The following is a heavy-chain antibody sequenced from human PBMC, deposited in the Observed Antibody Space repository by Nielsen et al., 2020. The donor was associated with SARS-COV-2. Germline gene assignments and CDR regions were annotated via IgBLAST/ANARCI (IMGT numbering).Heavy chain of an antibody. Sequence: PGKGLEYIGYIYYTGSTYYNPSLRSRVTISLDTPKNQFSLRLSSVTAADTALYYCARTLYPYGSSGPLGAVDYFDYWGQGTLVTVSS. CDR2: IYYTGST. J-gene: IGHJ4*02. D-gene: IGHD3-22*01. CDR3: ARTLYPYGSSGPLGAVDYFDY. V-gene: IGHV4-30-4*01.